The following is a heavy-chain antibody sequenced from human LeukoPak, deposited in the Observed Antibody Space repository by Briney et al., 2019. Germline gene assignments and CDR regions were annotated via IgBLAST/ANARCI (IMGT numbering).Heavy chain of an antibody. V-gene: IGHV4-59*08. CDR2: IYYSGST. J-gene: IGHJ4*02. CDR1: GGSISSYY. Sequence: SETLSLTCTVSGGSISSYYWSWIRQPPGKGLEWIGYIYYSGSTNYNPSLKSRVTISVDTSKNQFSLKLSSVTAADTAVYYCARLGYSSGWYVFDYWGQGTLVTVSS. D-gene: IGHD6-19*01. CDR3: ARLGYSSGWYVFDY.